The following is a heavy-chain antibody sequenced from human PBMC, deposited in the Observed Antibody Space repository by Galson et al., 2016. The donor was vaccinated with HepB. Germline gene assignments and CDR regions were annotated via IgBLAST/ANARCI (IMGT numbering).Heavy chain of an antibody. D-gene: IGHD6-13*01. V-gene: IGHV3-43*02. CDR2: ISGDGGTT. CDR3: AKFSAAGTSYYHHAMDV. Sequence: SLRLSCAASGFTFDDYAMHWVRQAPGKGLEWVSLISGDGGTTSSAGSVKGRFTISRDNSKNSLYLQMNGLRTEDTALYYCAKFSAAGTSYYHHAMDVWGQGTTVTVSS. CDR1: GFTFDDYA. J-gene: IGHJ6*02.